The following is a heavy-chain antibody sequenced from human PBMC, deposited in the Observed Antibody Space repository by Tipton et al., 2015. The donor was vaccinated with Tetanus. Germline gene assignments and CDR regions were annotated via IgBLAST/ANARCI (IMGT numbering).Heavy chain of an antibody. CDR3: ARANYDSFKKGPFDS. V-gene: IGHV4-61*08. J-gene: IGHJ4*02. D-gene: IGHD3-3*01. CDR1: GASLRGGDYH. CDR2: ISGSGTT. Sequence: TLSLTCTVSGASLRGGDYHWSWIRQPPGKGLEWLAYISGSGTTNSNYYLKSRITMTRDTSRNQVSLTLTSVTAADTAVYYCARANYDSFKKGPFDSWGQGSLVIVSS.